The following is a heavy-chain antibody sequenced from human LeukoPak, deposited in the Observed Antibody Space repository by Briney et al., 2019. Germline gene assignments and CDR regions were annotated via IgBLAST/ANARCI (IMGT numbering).Heavy chain of an antibody. J-gene: IGHJ4*02. CDR3: ARKWAVAGSSYFDY. CDR2: IKQDGSVQ. Sequence: GGSLRFSCTASGFTFSNYWMSWVRQAPGKGLEWVANIKQDGSVQYYVDSVKGRFTISRDNAKNSLYLQMNSLRAEDTAVYYCARKWAVAGSSYFDYWGQGTLVTVSS. V-gene: IGHV3-7*03. D-gene: IGHD6-19*01. CDR1: GFTFSNYW.